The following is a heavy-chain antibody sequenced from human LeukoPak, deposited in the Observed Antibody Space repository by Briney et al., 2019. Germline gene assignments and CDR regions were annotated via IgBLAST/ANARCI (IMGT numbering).Heavy chain of an antibody. V-gene: IGHV1-46*01. CDR3: ARVHDYGDLKYLDY. CDR1: GYTFTRYY. CDR2: INPSDGTT. D-gene: IGHD4-17*01. J-gene: IGHJ4*02. Sequence: ASVKVSCKASGYTFTRYYMYWVRQAPGQGLEWMGIINPSDGTTTYAQKFQGRVTMTRDTSTSTVYMELSSLRSEDTAVYYCARVHDYGDLKYLDYWGQGSLVTVSS.